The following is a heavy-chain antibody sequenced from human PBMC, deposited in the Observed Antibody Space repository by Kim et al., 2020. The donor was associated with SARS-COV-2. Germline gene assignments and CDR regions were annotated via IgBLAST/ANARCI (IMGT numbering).Heavy chain of an antibody. Sequence: GGSLRLSCAASGFTFKNYAMTWVRQAPGKGLEWVATISRSGVSTYFADSVKGRFAISRDDSENTLYLQLNSLRAEDTAVYYCSKKNLGVGGNNYFDPWGRGTLVTVSS. CDR1: GFTFKNYA. V-gene: IGHV3-23*01. CDR2: ISRSGVST. CDR3: SKKNLGVGGNNYFDP. D-gene: IGHD3-3*01. J-gene: IGHJ5*02.